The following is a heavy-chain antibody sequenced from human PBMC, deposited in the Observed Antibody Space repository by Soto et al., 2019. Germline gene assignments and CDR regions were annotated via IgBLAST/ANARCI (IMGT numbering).Heavy chain of an antibody. CDR2: ISHSGGS. D-gene: IGHD7-27*01. J-gene: IGHJ4*02. Sequence: PSETLSLTSGVSDYSIRTGYYWAWLRPSPTKGLEWIGSISHSGGSSYNPSLESRATISLDTSKNQFFLTMTSVTAADTAIYYCAREGPPKWGFGFASWAQGLLVTVSS. V-gene: IGHV4-38-2*02. CDR3: AREGPPKWGFGFAS. CDR1: DYSIRTGYY.